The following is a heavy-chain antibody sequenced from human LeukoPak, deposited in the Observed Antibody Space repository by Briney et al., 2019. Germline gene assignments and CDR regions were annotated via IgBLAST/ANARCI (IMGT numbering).Heavy chain of an antibody. J-gene: IGHJ3*02. V-gene: IGHV6-1*01. Sequence: SQTLTLTCAISGDSVSSNSAAWNWIRQSPSRGLEWLGRTYYRSSWYSDYAVSVKSRITINPDTSKNHFSLLLNSVTPEDTAVYYCATSRPQTDAFDIWGQGTMVTVSS. CDR2: TYYRSSWYS. CDR1: GDSVSSNSAA. CDR3: ATSRPQTDAFDI.